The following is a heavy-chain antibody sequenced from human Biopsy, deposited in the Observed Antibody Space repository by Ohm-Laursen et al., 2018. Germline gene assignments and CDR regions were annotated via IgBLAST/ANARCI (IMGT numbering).Heavy chain of an antibody. Sequence: SQTLSLTCPVSGGSISRGGSFWSWIRQRPGKGLEWIGYIFNSANTYYNPSLKNLITISGDTSKNQFSLKLNSVTAADTAVYYCARGDYFDSNGYFWFDPWGQGTLVTVSS. CDR1: GGSISRGGSF. J-gene: IGHJ5*02. D-gene: IGHD3-22*01. CDR3: ARGDYFDSNGYFWFDP. V-gene: IGHV4-31*01. CDR2: IFNSANT.